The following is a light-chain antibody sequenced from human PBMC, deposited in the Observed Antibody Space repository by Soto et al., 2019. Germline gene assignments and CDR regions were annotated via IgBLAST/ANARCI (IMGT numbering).Light chain of an antibody. V-gene: IGLV1-47*01. Sequence: QSVLTQPPSASGTPGQTVTISCSGSSSNIGSAYIYWYQHLPGTAPKLLIYRNNQRPSGVPDRFSASKSGTSVSLAISGLRSEDDADYYCAAWDDSLVVFGGGTKLTVL. CDR2: RNN. J-gene: IGLJ2*01. CDR1: SSNIGSAY. CDR3: AAWDDSLVV.